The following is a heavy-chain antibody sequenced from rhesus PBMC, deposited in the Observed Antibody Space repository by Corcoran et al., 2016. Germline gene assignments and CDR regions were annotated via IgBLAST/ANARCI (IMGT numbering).Heavy chain of an antibody. CDR1: GGSISGNY. CDR3: ARRSSSGWYYFDY. D-gene: IGHD6-31*01. V-gene: IGHV4-81*01. CDR2: IDGNIAGT. Sequence: QLQLQESGPGLVKHSETLSLTCAVSGGSISGNYWSWSRQPPGKGLEWIGNIDGNIAGTNYSPSLKSRITISTDTSKNQFSLKLSSVTAADTAVYYCARRSSSGWYYFDYWGQGVLVTVSS. J-gene: IGHJ4*01.